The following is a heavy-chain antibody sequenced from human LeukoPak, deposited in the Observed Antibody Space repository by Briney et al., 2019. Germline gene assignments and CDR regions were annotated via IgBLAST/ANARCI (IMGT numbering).Heavy chain of an antibody. D-gene: IGHD2-2*01. V-gene: IGHV4-61*01. CDR3: ARYARGVVVPAASIYYGMDV. CDR2: IYYSGST. CDR1: GGSVSSGSYY. Sequence: SETLSLTCTVSGGSVSSGSYYWSRIRQPPGKGLEWIGYIYYSGSTNYNPSLKSRVTISVDTSKNQFSLKLSSVTAADTAVYYCARYARGVVVPAASIYYGMDVWGKGTTVTVSS. J-gene: IGHJ6*04.